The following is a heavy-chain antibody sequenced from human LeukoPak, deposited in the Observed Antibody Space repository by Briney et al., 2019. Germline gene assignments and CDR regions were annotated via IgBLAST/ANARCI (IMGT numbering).Heavy chain of an antibody. Sequence: ASVKVSCKASGYTFTSYGINWVRQATGQGLEWMGWMNPNSGNTGYAQKFQGRVTMTRNTSISTAYMVLSSLRSEDTAVYYCARGGDSSGYVPDYWGQGTLVTVSS. CDR3: ARGGDSSGYVPDY. V-gene: IGHV1-8*01. CDR2: MNPNSGNT. J-gene: IGHJ4*02. D-gene: IGHD3-22*01. CDR1: GYTFTSYG.